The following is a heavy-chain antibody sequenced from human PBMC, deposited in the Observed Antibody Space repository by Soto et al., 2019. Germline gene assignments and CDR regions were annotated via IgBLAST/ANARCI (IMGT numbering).Heavy chain of an antibody. CDR1: GGTFSSYA. V-gene: IGHV1-69*13. CDR2: IIPIFGTA. J-gene: IGHJ4*02. CDR3: ARANNNYYDSSGYPN. Sequence: GASVKVSCKASGGTFSSYAISWVRQAPGQGLEWMGGIIPIFGTANYAQKFQGRVTITADESTSTAYMELSSLRSEDTAVYYCARANNNYYDSSGYPNWGQGTLVTVSS. D-gene: IGHD3-22*01.